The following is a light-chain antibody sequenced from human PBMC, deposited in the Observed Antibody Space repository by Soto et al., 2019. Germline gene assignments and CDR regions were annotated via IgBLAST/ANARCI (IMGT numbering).Light chain of an antibody. CDR1: QGISNY. J-gene: IGKJ1*01. Sequence: DIQMTQSPSSLSASVRDRVTITCRASQGISNYLAWYQQKPGKVPKLLIYAASTLQSGVPSRFSGSGSGADFTLTISSPQPEDVATYYCQKYDSAPWTFGQGTKVEIK. CDR2: AAS. CDR3: QKYDSAPWT. V-gene: IGKV1-27*01.